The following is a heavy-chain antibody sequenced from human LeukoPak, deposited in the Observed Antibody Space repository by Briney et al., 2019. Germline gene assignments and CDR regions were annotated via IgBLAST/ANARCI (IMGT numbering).Heavy chain of an antibody. V-gene: IGHV3-21*01. Sequence: GGSLRLSCAASGFTFSSYSMNWVRQAPGKGLEWVSSISSSSSYIYYADSVKGRFTISRDNAENSLYLQMNSLRAEDTAVYYCARGYYDFWSGDLSDFDYWGQGTLVTVSS. CDR1: GFTFSSYS. J-gene: IGHJ4*02. D-gene: IGHD3-3*01. CDR3: ARGYYDFWSGDLSDFDY. CDR2: ISSSSSYI.